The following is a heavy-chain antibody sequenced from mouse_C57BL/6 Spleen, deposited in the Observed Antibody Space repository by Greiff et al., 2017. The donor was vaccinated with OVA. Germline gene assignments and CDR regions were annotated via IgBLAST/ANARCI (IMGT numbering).Heavy chain of an antibody. CDR1: GYTFTSYW. J-gene: IGHJ3*01. Sequence: QVQLQQPGAELVKPGASVKLSCKASGYTFTSYWMQWVKQRPGQGLEWIGEIDPSASYPNYNQKFKGKATLTVDTSSSTAYMQLSSLTSEDSAVYYCANDLRFAYWGQGTLVTVSA. V-gene: IGHV1-50*01. CDR2: IDPSASYP. D-gene: IGHD2-4*01. CDR3: ANDLRFAY.